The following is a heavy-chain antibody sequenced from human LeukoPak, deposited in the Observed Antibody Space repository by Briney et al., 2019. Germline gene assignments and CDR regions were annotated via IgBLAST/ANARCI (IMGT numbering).Heavy chain of an antibody. J-gene: IGHJ5*02. Sequence: GESLKISCKGSGYSFTSSWISWVRQMPGKGLEWMGRIDPSDSYTNYSPSFQGHVTISDDKSISTAYLQWSSLKASDTAMYYCARLRYYGSGSPRGRPGWFDPWGQGTLVTVSS. CDR2: IDPSDSYT. D-gene: IGHD3-10*01. CDR3: ARLRYYGSGSPRGRPGWFDP. V-gene: IGHV5-10-1*01. CDR1: GYSFTSSW.